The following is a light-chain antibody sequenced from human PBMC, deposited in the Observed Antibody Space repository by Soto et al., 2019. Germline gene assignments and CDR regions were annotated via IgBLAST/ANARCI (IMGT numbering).Light chain of an antibody. Sequence: EIVMTQSKGTLSVSPGERATLCGMACQSISEFLAWYQQNPGQAPSLLIYDASNRATGIPDRFSGSGSWTDFTLTISRLEPEDFAVYYCQQYCSSSWTFGQGTKVDIK. V-gene: IGKV3-20*01. J-gene: IGKJ1*01. CDR1: QSISEF. CDR2: DAS. CDR3: QQYCSSSWT.